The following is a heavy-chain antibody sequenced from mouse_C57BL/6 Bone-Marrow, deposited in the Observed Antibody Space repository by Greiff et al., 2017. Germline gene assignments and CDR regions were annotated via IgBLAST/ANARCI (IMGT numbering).Heavy chain of an antibody. CDR2: IYPRSGNT. CDR3: ARSGITTVVSPLAMDY. Sequence: QVQLKESGAELARPGASVKLSCKASGYTFTSYGISWVKQRTGQGLEWIGEIYPRSGNTYYNEKFKGKDTLTADKSSSTAYMELRSLTSEDSAVYFCARSGITTVVSPLAMDYWGQGTSVTVSS. D-gene: IGHD1-1*01. CDR1: GYTFTSYG. V-gene: IGHV1-81*01. J-gene: IGHJ4*01.